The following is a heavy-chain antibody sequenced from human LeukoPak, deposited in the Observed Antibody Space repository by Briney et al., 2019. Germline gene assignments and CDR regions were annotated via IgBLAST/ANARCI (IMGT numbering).Heavy chain of an antibody. D-gene: IGHD6-19*01. V-gene: IGHV3-30*02. J-gene: IGHJ4*02. CDR1: GFTFSSYG. CDR3: AKETTTGWSEPDY. CDR2: IRYDGSNK. Sequence: GGSLRLSCAASGFTFSSYGMHWVRQAPGKGLEWVAFIRYDGSNKYYADSVKGRFTISRDNSKNSLYLQMNSLRSEDTALYFCAKETTTGWSEPDYWGQGTLVTVSS.